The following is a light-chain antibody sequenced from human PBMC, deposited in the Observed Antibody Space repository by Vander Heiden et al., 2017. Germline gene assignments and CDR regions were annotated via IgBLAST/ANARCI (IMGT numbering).Light chain of an antibody. CDR1: SSDVGAYNY. J-gene: IGLJ2*01. CDR3: ISYTTSSTLL. Sequence: QSALTQPASVSGSPGQSITISCTGTSSDVGAYNYVSWYQQHPGKAPKLMIYDVSNRPSGVSIRFSGSKSGNTASLTISGLQTEDEADYYCISYTTSSTLLFGGGTKLTVL. CDR2: DVS. V-gene: IGLV2-14*01.